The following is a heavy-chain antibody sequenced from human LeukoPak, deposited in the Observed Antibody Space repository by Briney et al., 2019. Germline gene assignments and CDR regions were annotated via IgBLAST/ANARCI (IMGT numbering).Heavy chain of an antibody. V-gene: IGHV1-2*02. J-gene: IGHJ5*02. CDR1: GYTFTGYY. Sequence: ASVKVSCKASGYTFTGYYMHWVRQAPGQGLEWMGWINPDSGGTNYGKNFQGRVTMTRDTSISTAYMELSRPRSDDTAVYYCARVRPGYCSGGSCGNWFDPWGQGTLVTVSS. CDR3: ARVRPGYCSGGSCGNWFDP. CDR2: INPDSGGT. D-gene: IGHD2-15*01.